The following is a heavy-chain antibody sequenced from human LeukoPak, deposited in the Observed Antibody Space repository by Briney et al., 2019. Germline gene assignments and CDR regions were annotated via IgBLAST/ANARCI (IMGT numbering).Heavy chain of an antibody. CDR1: GGSFSGYY. Sequence: PSETLSLTCAVYGGSFSGYYWSWIRQPPGKGLEWIGAINHSGSTNYNPSLKSRVTISVDTSKSQFSLKLSSVTAADTAVYYCARDSSVIVATITLYYYMDVWGKGTTVTVSS. CDR3: ARDSSVIVATITLYYYMDV. J-gene: IGHJ6*03. V-gene: IGHV4-34*01. D-gene: IGHD5-12*01. CDR2: INHSGST.